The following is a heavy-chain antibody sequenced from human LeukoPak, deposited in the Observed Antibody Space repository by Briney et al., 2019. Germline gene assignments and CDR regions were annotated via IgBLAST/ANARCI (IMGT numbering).Heavy chain of an antibody. D-gene: IGHD2-15*01. V-gene: IGHV4-59*01. Sequence: SETLSLTCTVSGGSISSYYWSWIRQPPGKGLEWIGYIYYSGSTNYNPSLKSRATISVDTSKNQFSLKLSSVTAADTAVYYCARAWVVAATGGFFDYWGQGTLVTVSS. J-gene: IGHJ4*02. CDR3: ARAWVVAATGGFFDY. CDR2: IYYSGST. CDR1: GGSISSYY.